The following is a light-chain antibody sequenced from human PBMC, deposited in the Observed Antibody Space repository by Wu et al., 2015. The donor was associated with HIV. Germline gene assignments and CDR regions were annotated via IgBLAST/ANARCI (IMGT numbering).Light chain of an antibody. V-gene: IGKV3-15*01. J-gene: IGKJ1*01. CDR1: QSVGSN. CDR2: GAS. CDR3: QQYKNWPAT. Sequence: EIVLTQSPGTLSLSPGERATLSCRASQSVGSNLAWYQQKRGQAPRLLIYGASTRASGNPTRFSGSGSGTEFTLTINNMQPEDVGIYYCQQYKNWPATFGQGTKVGIK.